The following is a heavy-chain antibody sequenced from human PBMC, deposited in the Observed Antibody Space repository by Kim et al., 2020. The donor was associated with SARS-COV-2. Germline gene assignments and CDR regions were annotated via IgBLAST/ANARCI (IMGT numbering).Heavy chain of an antibody. D-gene: IGHD2-2*01. V-gene: IGHV1-69*04. J-gene: IGHJ6*02. CDR1: GGTFSSYT. CDR3: ARDLSGYCSSTSCQSAYYYYGMDV. Sequence: SVKVSCKASGGTFSSYTISWVRQAPGQGLEWMGRIIPILGIANYAQKFQGRVTITADKSTSTAYMELSSLRSEDTAVYYCARDLSGYCSSTSCQSAYYYYGMDVWGQGTTVTVSS. CDR2: IIPILGIA.